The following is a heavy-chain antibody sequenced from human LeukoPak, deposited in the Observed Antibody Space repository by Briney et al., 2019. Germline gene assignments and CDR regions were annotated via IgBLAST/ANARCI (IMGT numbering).Heavy chain of an antibody. CDR3: AREGVKPYYYDSSGYFDY. CDR1: GGSFCGYY. D-gene: IGHD3-22*01. J-gene: IGHJ4*02. Sequence: PSETLSLTXAVYGGSFCGYYWSWIRQSPGKGLEWIGEINHSGSTNYNPSLKSRVTISVDTSKNQFSLKLSSVTAADTAVYYCAREGVKPYYYDSSGYFDYWGQGTLVTVSS. CDR2: INHSGST. V-gene: IGHV4-34*01.